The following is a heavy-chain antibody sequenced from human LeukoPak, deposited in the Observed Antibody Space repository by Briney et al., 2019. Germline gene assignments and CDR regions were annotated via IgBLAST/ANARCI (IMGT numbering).Heavy chain of an antibody. J-gene: IGHJ3*02. Sequence: PGGTLRLSCAASGFSFSRHWMSWVRHTPGKVLEWVANINQEGGTNYYRDFAKGRFTISRDNAQNSLYLQINSLRAEDTAVYYCAREKGTLIRAMAFEMWGQGTMVTVSS. V-gene: IGHV3-7*01. CDR3: AREKGTLIRAMAFEM. CDR2: INQEGGTN. D-gene: IGHD3-10*01. CDR1: GFSFSRHW.